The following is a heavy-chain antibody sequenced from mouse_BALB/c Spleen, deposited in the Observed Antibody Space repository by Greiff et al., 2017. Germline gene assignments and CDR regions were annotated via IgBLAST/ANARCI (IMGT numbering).Heavy chain of an antibody. CDR2: IDPENGDT. CDR1: GFNIKDYY. J-gene: IGHJ4*01. V-gene: IGHV14-4*02. CDR3: NAWSGNYGYYYAMDY. D-gene: IGHD2-1*01. Sequence: VHVKQSGAELVRSGASVKLSCTASGFNIKDYYMHWVKQRPEQGLEWIGWIDPENGDTEYAPKFQGKATMTADTSSNTAYLQLSSLTSEDTAVYYCNAWSGNYGYYYAMDYWGQGTSVTVSS.